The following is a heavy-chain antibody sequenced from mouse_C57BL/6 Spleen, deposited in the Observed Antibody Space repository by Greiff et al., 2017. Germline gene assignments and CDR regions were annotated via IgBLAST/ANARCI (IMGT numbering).Heavy chain of an antibody. J-gene: IGHJ4*01. CDR2: INPNNGGT. CDR3: AKVIHYDYDDGHYYAMDY. Sequence: EVQLQQSGPELVKPGASVKISCKASGYTFTDYYMNWVKQSHGKSLEWIGDINPNNGGTSYNQKFKGKATLTVDKSSSTAYMELRSLTSEDSAVYYCAKVIHYDYDDGHYYAMDYWGQGTSVTVSS. D-gene: IGHD2-4*01. CDR1: GYTFTDYY. V-gene: IGHV1-26*01.